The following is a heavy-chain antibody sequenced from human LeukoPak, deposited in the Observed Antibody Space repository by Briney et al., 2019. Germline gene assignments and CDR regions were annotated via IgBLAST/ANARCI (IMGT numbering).Heavy chain of an antibody. V-gene: IGHV4-30-2*01. CDR2: IYHSGST. Sequence: PSETLSLTCTVSGGSISSGGYYWSWIRQPPGKGLEWIGYIYHSGSTYYNPSLKSRVTISVDRSKNQFSLKLSSVTAADTAVYYCARGRIAARVFDYWGQGTLVTVSS. CDR3: ARGRIAARVFDY. J-gene: IGHJ4*02. D-gene: IGHD6-6*01. CDR1: GGSISSGGYY.